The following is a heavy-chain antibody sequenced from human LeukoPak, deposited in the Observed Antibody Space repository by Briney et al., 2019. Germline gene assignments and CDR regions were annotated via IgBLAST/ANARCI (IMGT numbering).Heavy chain of an antibody. D-gene: IGHD3-22*01. V-gene: IGHV3-30*02. CDR3: ARAVDRGTGYYMDF. Sequence: GESLKISCKGSGYSFTSYWIGWVRQMPGKGLEWVAFILFDGSKKYFVDSVKGRFTISRDNSKNAVSLQMNNLRTEDTAMYYCARAVDRGTGYYMDFWGQGTLVTVSS. CDR1: GYSFTSYW. CDR2: ILFDGSKK. J-gene: IGHJ4*02.